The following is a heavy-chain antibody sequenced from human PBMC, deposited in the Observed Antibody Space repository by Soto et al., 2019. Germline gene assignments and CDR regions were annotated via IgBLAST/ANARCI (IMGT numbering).Heavy chain of an antibody. V-gene: IGHV5-51*01. CDR3: ARRSEYHDGSGKYYGLDV. Sequence: GESLKISCKGSGYTFTNNWVGWVRQMPGKGLEWMGIIYPGDSGTRYSPSFQGQLTISVDKSIATAYLQWSSLKASDTAMYYCARRSEYHDGSGKYYGLDVWGQGTTVTVSS. D-gene: IGHD3-10*01. J-gene: IGHJ6*02. CDR2: IYPGDSGT. CDR1: GYTFTNNW.